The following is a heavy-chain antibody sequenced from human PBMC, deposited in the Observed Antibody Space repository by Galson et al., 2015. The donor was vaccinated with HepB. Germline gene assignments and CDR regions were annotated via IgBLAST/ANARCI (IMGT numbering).Heavy chain of an antibody. CDR2: IYYSGST. D-gene: IGHD3-22*01. CDR3: ARHGPYYYDSSGYSSWFDP. CDR1: GSIRSYY. V-gene: IGHV4-59*08. J-gene: IGHJ5*02. Sequence: GSIRSYYWSWIRQPPGKGLEWIGYIYYSGSTNYNPSLKSRVTISVDTSKNQFSLKLSSVTAADTAVYYCARHGPYYYDSSGYSSWFDPWGQGTLVTVSS.